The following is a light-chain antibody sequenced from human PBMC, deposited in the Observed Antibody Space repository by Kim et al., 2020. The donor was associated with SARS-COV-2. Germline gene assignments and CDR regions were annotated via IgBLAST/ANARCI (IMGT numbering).Light chain of an antibody. Sequence: ATLSLSPGDRATLSCRASQSVGTYLAWYKQKPGQAPRLLIYDAAKRATGIPARFRGGGSGTDFTLTIGTLEPEDSAVYYCQQRGNFGQGTRLEIK. J-gene: IGKJ5*01. CDR3: QQRGN. CDR1: QSVGTY. CDR2: DAA. V-gene: IGKV3-11*01.